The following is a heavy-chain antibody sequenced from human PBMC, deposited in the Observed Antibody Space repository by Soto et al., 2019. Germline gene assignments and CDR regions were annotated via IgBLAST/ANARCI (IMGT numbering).Heavy chain of an antibody. J-gene: IGHJ6*02. CDR1: GGSISSNKW. D-gene: IGHD2-2*01. CDR3: ARDDHIVVVPTSLGAMDV. CDR2: IYHSGST. V-gene: IGHV4-4*02. Sequence: SETLSLTCAVYGGSISSNKWWSWVRQPPGKGLEWIGEIYHSGSTNYNPSLKSRVTISLGKSKNQFSLKLTSVTAADSAVYYCARDDHIVVVPTSLGAMDVWGQGTTVTVSS.